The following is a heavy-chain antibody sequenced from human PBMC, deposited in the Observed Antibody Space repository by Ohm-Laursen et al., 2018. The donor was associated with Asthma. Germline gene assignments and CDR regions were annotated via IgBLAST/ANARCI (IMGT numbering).Heavy chain of an antibody. Sequence: GSLRLSCAASGFTFNRAWMTWVRQAAGKGLEWVGRIKSKTDGGTTDYAAPVKGRFTISRDDSKNTLYLQMNSLKTEDTAVYYCTTGHNWNDFDYWGQGTLVTVSS. CDR2: IKSKTDGGTT. J-gene: IGHJ4*02. CDR1: GFTFNRAW. V-gene: IGHV3-15*01. CDR3: TTGHNWNDFDY. D-gene: IGHD1-1*01.